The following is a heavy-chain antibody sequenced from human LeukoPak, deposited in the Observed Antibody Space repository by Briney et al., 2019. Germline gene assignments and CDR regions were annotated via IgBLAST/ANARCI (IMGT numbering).Heavy chain of an antibody. CDR3: ARLVGSSWYHEVLLGRDY. CDR1: GGSFSGYY. CDR2: INHSGST. J-gene: IGHJ4*02. D-gene: IGHD6-13*01. Sequence: PSETLSLTCAVYGGSFSGYYWGWIRQPPGKGLEWIGEINHSGSTNYNPSLKSRVTISVDTSKNQFSLKLSSMTAADTAVYYCARLVGSSWYHEVLLGRDYWGQGTLVTVSS. V-gene: IGHV4-34*01.